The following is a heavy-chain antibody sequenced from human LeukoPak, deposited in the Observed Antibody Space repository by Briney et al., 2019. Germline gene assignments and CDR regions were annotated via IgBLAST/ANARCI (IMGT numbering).Heavy chain of an antibody. D-gene: IGHD5-18*01. J-gene: IGHJ6*02. CDR1: GFTFSSYE. CDR2: ISSSGSTI. CDR3: AREGGLQLWNRDSYYYYGMDV. Sequence: PGGSLRLSCAASGFTFSSYEMNWVRQAPGKGLEWVSYISSSGSTIYYADSVKGRFTISRDNAKNSLYLQMNSLRAEDTAVYYCAREGGLQLWNRDSYYYYGMDVWGQGTTVTVSS. V-gene: IGHV3-48*03.